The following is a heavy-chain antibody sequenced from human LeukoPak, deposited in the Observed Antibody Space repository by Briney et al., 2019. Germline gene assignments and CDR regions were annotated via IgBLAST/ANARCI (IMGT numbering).Heavy chain of an antibody. CDR2: ISSSGSTI. Sequence: GGSLRLSCAASGFTFSSYSMNWVRQAPGKGLEWVSYISSSGSTIYYADSVKGRFTISRDNAKNSLYLQMNSLRAEDTAVYYCARPDFDRDYYYYYMDVWGKGTTVTISS. V-gene: IGHV3-48*04. CDR1: GFTFSSYS. CDR3: ARPDFDRDYYYYYMDV. J-gene: IGHJ6*03. D-gene: IGHD3-9*01.